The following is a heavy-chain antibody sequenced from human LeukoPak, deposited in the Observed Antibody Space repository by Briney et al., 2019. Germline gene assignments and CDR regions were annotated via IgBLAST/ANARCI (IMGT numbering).Heavy chain of an antibody. D-gene: IGHD3/OR15-3a*01. V-gene: IGHV3-30*18. CDR1: GFTFSNAW. J-gene: IGHJ4*02. CDR3: AKRMDPRDY. CDR2: ISYDGSNK. Sequence: GGSLRLSCAASGFTFSNAWMSWVRQAPGKGLEWVAVISYDGSNKYYADSVKGRFTISRDNSKNTLYLQMNSLRAEDTAVYYCAKRMDPRDYWGQGTLVTVSS.